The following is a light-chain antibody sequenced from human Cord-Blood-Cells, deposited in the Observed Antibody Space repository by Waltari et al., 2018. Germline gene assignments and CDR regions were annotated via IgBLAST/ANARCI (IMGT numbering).Light chain of an antibody. CDR2: QDS. V-gene: IGLV3-1*01. Sequence: SYELTQPPSVSVSPGQTASITCSGDKLGDKYACWYQQKPGQSPVLVIYQDSKRPSGIPERFSGSNSGNTATLTISGTQAMDEADCYCQAWDSSTWVFGGGTKLTVL. CDR3: QAWDSSTWV. J-gene: IGLJ3*02. CDR1: KLGDKY.